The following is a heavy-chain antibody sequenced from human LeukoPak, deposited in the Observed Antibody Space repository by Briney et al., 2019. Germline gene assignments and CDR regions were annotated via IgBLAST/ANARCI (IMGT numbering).Heavy chain of an antibody. CDR2: TYYRSTWYN. J-gene: IGHJ5*02. D-gene: IGHD2-2*01. CDR3: ARRLTQYDCFDP. V-gene: IGHV6-1*01. Sequence: SQTLSLTCAISGDSVSSNSVTWNWIRQSPSRGFEWLGRTYYRSTWYNDYAVSVRGRITVNPDTSKNQFSLHLNSMTPEDTAVYYCARRLTQYDCFDPWGQGILVTVSS. CDR1: GDSVSSNSVT.